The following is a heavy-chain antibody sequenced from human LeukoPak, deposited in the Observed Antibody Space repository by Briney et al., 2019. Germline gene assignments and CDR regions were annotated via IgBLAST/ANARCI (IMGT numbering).Heavy chain of an antibody. CDR1: GFTFSNYW. CDR2: INSNGSST. J-gene: IGHJ4*02. CDR3: AKRGATICDN. D-gene: IGHD5-12*01. V-gene: IGHV3-74*01. Sequence: PGGSLRLSCAASGFTFSNYWMHWVRQAPGKGLVWVSRINSNGSSTNYADSVKGRFTISRDNAKNTLHLQMSSLRAEDTALYYCAKRGATICDNWGQGTLVTVSS.